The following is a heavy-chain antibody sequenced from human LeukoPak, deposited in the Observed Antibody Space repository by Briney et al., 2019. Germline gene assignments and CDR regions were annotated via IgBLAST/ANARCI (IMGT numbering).Heavy chain of an antibody. D-gene: IGHD3-22*01. CDR3: AIRWDSSGYYYSY. J-gene: IGHJ4*02. V-gene: IGHV4-59*01. Sequence: PSETLSLTCTVSGGSISSYYWSWIRQPPGKGLEWIGYIYYSGSTNYNPSLKSRVTISVDTSKNQFSLKLSSVTAADTAVYYCAIRWDSSGYYYSYWGQGTLVTVSS. CDR1: GGSISSYY. CDR2: IYYSGST.